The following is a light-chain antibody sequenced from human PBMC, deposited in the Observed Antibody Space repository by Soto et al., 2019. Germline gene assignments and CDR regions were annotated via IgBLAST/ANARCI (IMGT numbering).Light chain of an antibody. J-gene: IGKJ1*01. CDR1: QGIRNG. CDR3: LQDYNYPRT. Sequence: AIQMTQSPSSLSASVGDRVTITCRASQGIRNGLGWYQQKPGKAPKLLIYAASSLQSGAPSRFSGSGSGTDFTLTISSLQPEDFATYYCLQDYNYPRTFGQGTKVDIK. CDR2: AAS. V-gene: IGKV1-6*01.